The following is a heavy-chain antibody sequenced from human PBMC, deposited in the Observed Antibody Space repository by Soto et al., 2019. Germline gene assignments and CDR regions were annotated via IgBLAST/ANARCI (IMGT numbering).Heavy chain of an antibody. Sequence: ALYLTCTVSGGSISSYYWSWIRQPPGKGLEWIWYIYYSGSTNYNPSLKSRVTISVDTSKNQFSLKLSSVTAADTAVYYCARSWQWPLYGMDVWGQGNKVTVSX. J-gene: IGHJ6*01. V-gene: IGHV4-59*01. CDR2: IYYSGST. CDR3: ARSWQWPLYGMDV. D-gene: IGHD6-19*01. CDR1: GGSISSYY.